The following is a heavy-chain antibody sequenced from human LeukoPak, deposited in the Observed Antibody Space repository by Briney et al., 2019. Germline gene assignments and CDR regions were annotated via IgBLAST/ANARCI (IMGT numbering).Heavy chain of an antibody. CDR1: GFTFSSYA. CDR3: AKLVGTTYFDF. D-gene: IGHD1-26*01. CDR2: IYSGGHT. V-gene: IGHV3-23*03. J-gene: IGHJ4*02. Sequence: QSGGSRRLSCAASGFTFSSYAMSWVRQVPGKGLEWVSVIYSGGHTYYADSVKGRFTISRDNSKNTLYLQMNGLRAEDTAVFYCAKLVGTTYFDFWGQGTLVTVSS.